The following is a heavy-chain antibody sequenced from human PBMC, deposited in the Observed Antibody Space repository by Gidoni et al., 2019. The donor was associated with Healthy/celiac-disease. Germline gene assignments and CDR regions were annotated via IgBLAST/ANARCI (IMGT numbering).Heavy chain of an antibody. Sequence: EMQRLESGGGLVQPGGSLRLSCAASGFTFSSYAMSWVRQAPGKGLEWVSAISGSGGSTYYADSVKGRFTISRDNSKNTLYLQMNSLRAEDTAVYYCAKGFYTRDWYFDLWGRGTLVTVSS. D-gene: IGHD2-2*01. CDR3: AKGFYTRDWYFDL. V-gene: IGHV3-23*01. CDR1: GFTFSSYA. CDR2: ISGSGGST. J-gene: IGHJ2*01.